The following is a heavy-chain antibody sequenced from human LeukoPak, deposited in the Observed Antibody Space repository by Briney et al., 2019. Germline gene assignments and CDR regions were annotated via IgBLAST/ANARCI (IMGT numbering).Heavy chain of an antibody. V-gene: IGHV4-38-2*01. Sequence: PSETLSLTCGVSGYSISSSYYWGWIRQPPGKGLEWIGTIYHNGGTFYNSSLKSRVTVSVDTPKNQFSLKVNSVTAADTAVYYCARHSGSTGLDYWGQGTLVTVSS. CDR3: ARHSGSTGLDY. D-gene: IGHD1-26*01. CDR1: GYSISSSYY. CDR2: IYHNGGT. J-gene: IGHJ4*02.